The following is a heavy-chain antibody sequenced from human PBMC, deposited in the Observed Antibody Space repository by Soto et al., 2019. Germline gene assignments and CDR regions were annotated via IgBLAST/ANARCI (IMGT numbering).Heavy chain of an antibody. CDR3: ARTNKLDYGDPHDAFDI. D-gene: IGHD4-17*01. Sequence: VASVKVSCKASGYTFTSYDINWVRQATGQGLEWMGWMNPNSGNTGYAQKFQGRVTMTRNTSISTAYMELSSLRSEDTAVYYCARTNKLDYGDPHDAFDIWGQGTMVPVSS. V-gene: IGHV1-8*01. CDR2: MNPNSGNT. CDR1: GYTFTSYD. J-gene: IGHJ3*02.